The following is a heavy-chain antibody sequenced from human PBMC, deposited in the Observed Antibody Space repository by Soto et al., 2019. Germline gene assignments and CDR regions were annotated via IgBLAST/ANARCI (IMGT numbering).Heavy chain of an antibody. CDR3: AQERYGMDV. CDR2: ISYDGSNK. CDR1: GFTFSSYG. V-gene: IGHV3-30*18. J-gene: IGHJ6*02. Sequence: QVQLVESGGGVVQPGRSLRLSCAASGFTFSSYGMHWVRQAPGKGLEWVAVISYDGSNKYYADSVKGRFPISRDNSKTTLYLQMNSLRAEDTAVYYCAQERYGMDVWGQGTTVTVSS.